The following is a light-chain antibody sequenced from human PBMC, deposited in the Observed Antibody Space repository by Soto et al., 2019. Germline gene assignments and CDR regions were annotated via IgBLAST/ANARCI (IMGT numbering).Light chain of an antibody. CDR3: QHYNNWPYT. Sequence: IVMTQSPATLSVSPGERATLSCRASQSISSSLAWYQQKRGQAPRLLIYGASTRATGTPARFSGSGSGTDFTLTISSLQSEDFAVYYCQHYNNWPYTFGQGTKLEIK. CDR2: GAS. J-gene: IGKJ2*01. V-gene: IGKV3-15*01. CDR1: QSISSS.